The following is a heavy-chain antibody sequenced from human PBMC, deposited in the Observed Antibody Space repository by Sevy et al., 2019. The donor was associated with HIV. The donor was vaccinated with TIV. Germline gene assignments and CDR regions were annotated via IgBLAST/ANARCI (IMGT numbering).Heavy chain of an antibody. CDR1: GGTFSSYA. CDR3: ARGEAIFDYGMDV. CDR2: IIPIFGTA. Sequence: ASVKVSCKASGGTFSSYAISWVRQAPGQGLEWMGGIIPIFGTANYAQKFQGRVMITADESTSTAYMELSSLRSEDTAVYYCARGEAIFDYGMDVWGQGTTVTVSS. V-gene: IGHV1-69*01. J-gene: IGHJ6*02. D-gene: IGHD3-3*01.